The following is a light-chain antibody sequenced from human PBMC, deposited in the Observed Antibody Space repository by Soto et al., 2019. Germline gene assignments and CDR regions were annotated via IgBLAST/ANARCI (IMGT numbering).Light chain of an antibody. CDR3: AAWDDGLNALV. CDR2: SNS. V-gene: IGLV1-44*01. Sequence: QSVLTQPPSASGTPGQTVIISCSGSSPNIGSNTVNWYQQLPGTAPKLLIFSNSQRPSGVPDRFSGSRSGTSASLPITGVQSEDEAHYYCAAWDDGLNALVFGGGTKLTVL. CDR1: SPNIGSNT. J-gene: IGLJ2*01.